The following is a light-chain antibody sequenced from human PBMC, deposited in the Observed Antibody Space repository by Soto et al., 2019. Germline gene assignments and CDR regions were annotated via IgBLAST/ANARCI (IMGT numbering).Light chain of an antibody. J-gene: IGKJ1*01. Sequence: ETVMTQSPGTLSLSPGERATLSCRASQSVSRGSLAWYQQKPGQAPRLLIYGVSSRATGIPDRFSGSGSGTDFTLTIIILEPEDFAVYYCHQYGTSPRTFGQGTKVEIK. CDR3: HQYGTSPRT. V-gene: IGKV3-20*01. CDR2: GVS. CDR1: QSVSRGS.